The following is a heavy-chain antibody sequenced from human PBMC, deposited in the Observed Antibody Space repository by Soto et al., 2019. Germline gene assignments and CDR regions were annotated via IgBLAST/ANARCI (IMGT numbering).Heavy chain of an antibody. Sequence: PGESLKISCKGSGYSFTSYWIGWVRQMPGKGLEWMGIIYPGDSDTRYSPSFQGQVTISADKSISTAYLQWSSLKASDTAMYYCARRGSGSYYDYYYYGMDVWGQGTTVTVSS. CDR2: IYPGDSDT. D-gene: IGHD3-10*01. CDR3: ARRGSGSYYDYYYYGMDV. V-gene: IGHV5-51*01. J-gene: IGHJ6*02. CDR1: GYSFTSYW.